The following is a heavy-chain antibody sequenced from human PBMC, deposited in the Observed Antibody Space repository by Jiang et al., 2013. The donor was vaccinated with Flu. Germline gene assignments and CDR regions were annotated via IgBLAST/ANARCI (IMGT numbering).Heavy chain of an antibody. V-gene: IGHV1-3*01. D-gene: IGHD6-13*01. CDR3: ARGARLAGIAAAGSY. J-gene: IGHJ4*02. CDR2: INAGNGNT. CDR1: GYTFTSYA. Sequence: GAEVKKPGASVKVSCKASGYTFTSYAMHWVRQAPGQRLEWMGWINAGNGNTKYSQKFQGRVTITRDTSASTAYMELSSLRSEDTAVYYCARGARLAGIAAAGSYWGQGTLVTVSS.